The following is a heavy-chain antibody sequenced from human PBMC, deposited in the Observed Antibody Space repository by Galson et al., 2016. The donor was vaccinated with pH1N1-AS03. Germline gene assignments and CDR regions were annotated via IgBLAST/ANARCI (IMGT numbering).Heavy chain of an antibody. D-gene: IGHD3-10*01. V-gene: IGHV4-59*01. CDR2: TFYGGST. CDR1: GDSLDTFS. J-gene: IGHJ6*02. Sequence: ETLSLTCSVSGDSLDTFSWTWIRQPPGKGLGWIGFTFYGGSTHYNPSLKSRITISVDTSKNLFSLQLKSVTAADTAVYYCASRSSVLYSYGSDVWGQGTTVIVSS. CDR3: ASRSSVLYSYGSDV.